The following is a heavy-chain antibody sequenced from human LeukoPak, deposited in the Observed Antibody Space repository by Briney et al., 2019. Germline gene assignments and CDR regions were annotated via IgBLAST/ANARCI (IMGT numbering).Heavy chain of an antibody. CDR3: ARASLDCSSPSCARRFDP. V-gene: IGHV3-30*03. J-gene: IGHJ5*02. D-gene: IGHD2-2*01. Sequence: GGSLRLSCAASGFTFSSYRMHWVRQAPGKGLEWVAVISYDGSNKYYADSVKGRCTISRDNSKNTLYLQMNSLRAEDTAVYYCARASLDCSSPSCARRFDPWGQGTLVTVSS. CDR1: GFTFSSYR. CDR2: ISYDGSNK.